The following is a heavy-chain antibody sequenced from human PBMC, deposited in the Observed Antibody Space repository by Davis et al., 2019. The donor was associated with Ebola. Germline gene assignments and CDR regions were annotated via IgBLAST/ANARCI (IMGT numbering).Heavy chain of an antibody. V-gene: IGHV1-69*13. J-gene: IGHJ3*02. D-gene: IGHD2-2*01. CDR1: GGSFYNYA. Sequence: SVKVSCKASGGSFYNYAFSWVRQAPGQGLEWMGGIIPLFGASKYAQKFQGRVTITADASTGTAYMELSSLRSEDTAVYYCARSDQLLWDAFDIWGQGTMVTVSS. CDR2: IIPLFGAS. CDR3: ARSDQLLWDAFDI.